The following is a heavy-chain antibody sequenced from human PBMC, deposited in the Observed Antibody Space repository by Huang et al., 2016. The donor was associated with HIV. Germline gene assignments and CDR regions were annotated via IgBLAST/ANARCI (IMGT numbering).Heavy chain of an antibody. CDR3: ARAGGFEI. D-gene: IGHD2-15*01. V-gene: IGHV3-74*01. Sequence: EVHLVESGGGLVQPGGSLRLSCAVSGFNVSNFWMQWVRQAPGKGLRWVSRIKIYGSSTNYADSVKGRFTISRDNAKNTLYLQMNSLTAEDTAVYYCARAGGFEIWGQGTVVTVSS. CDR1: GFNVSNFW. CDR2: IKIYGSST. J-gene: IGHJ3*02.